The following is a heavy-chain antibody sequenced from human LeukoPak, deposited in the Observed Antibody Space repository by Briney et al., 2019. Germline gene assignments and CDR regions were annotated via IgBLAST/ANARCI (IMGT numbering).Heavy chain of an antibody. Sequence: PGGSLRLSCAASGFTVSSTYMVWVRQAPGKGLEWVSVIDSGGSTDHADSVKGRFTISRDNFKNTLYLQMNSLRVDDTAVYYCARITKWGQGTLVTVSS. J-gene: IGHJ4*02. CDR3: ARITK. V-gene: IGHV3-66*01. CDR1: GFTVSSTY. D-gene: IGHD2-2*01. CDR2: IDSGGST.